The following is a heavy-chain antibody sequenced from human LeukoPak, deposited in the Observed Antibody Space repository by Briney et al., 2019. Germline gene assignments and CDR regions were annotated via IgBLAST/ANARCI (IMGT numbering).Heavy chain of an antibody. J-gene: IGHJ1*01. CDR2: INWNSVIK. D-gene: IGHD1-26*01. V-gene: IGHV3-20*04. CDR3: ARDWSSGRHDEYFPH. CDR1: GFNFDDYG. Sequence: GGSLRLSCAASGFNFDDYGMSWVRQAPGKGLEWVSGINWNSVIKGYVDSVKGRFTISRDNAKNSLYLEMNSLRAEDTALYYCARDWSSGRHDEYFPHWGQGTLVTVSS.